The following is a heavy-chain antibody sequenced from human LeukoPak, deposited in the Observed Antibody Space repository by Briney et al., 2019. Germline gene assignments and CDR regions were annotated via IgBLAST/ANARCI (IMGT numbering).Heavy chain of an antibody. J-gene: IGHJ4*02. CDR1: GFTFSSYA. CDR2: ISGSGGST. V-gene: IGHV3-23*01. Sequence: GRSLRLSCAASGFTFSSYAMSWVRQAPGKGLEWVSAISGSGGSTYYADSVKGRFTVSRDNSKNTLYLQMNTLRAEDTAVYYCAREKYCTSTDCLHGRFYFNSWGQGTLVTVSS. CDR3: AREKYCTSTDCLHGRFYFNS. D-gene: IGHD2-2*01.